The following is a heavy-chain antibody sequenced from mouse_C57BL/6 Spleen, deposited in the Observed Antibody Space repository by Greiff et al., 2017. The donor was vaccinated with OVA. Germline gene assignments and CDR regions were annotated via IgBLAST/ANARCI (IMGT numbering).Heavy chain of an antibody. CDR1: GFSLTSYG. D-gene: IGHD2-3*01. CDR3: AKRDDYGYFDV. Sequence: VKLVESGPGLVQPSQSLSITCTVSGFSLTSYGVHWVRQPPGKGLEWLGVIWSGGSTDYNAAFISRLSISKDNSKSQVFFKMNSLQADDTAIFYCAKRDDYGYFDVWGTGTTVTVSS. V-gene: IGHV2-4*01. J-gene: IGHJ1*03. CDR2: IWSGGST.